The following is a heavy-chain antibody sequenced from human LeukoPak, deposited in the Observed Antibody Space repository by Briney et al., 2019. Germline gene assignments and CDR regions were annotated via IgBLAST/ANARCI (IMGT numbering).Heavy chain of an antibody. Sequence: PGGSLRLSCAASGFTLNDHYMDWVRQAPGKGLEWVGRTRNKANGFTTLYAASVEDRFTISRDDSKNSLYLQMNSLKTEDTAVYYCVSVALTYNYDYWGQGTPVTVSS. CDR2: TRNKANGFTT. D-gene: IGHD5-24*01. V-gene: IGHV3-72*01. CDR1: GFTLNDHY. CDR3: VSVALTYNYDY. J-gene: IGHJ4*02.